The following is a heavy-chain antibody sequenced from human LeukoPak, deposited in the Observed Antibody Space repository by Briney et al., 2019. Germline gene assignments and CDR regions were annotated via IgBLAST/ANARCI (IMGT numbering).Heavy chain of an antibody. Sequence: GGSLRLSCAASGFTVSSNYMSWVRQAPGKGLEWVSVIYSGGSTYYADSVKGRFTISRDNSKNTLCLQMNSLRAEDTAVYYCARGGLVGGFFFDYWGQGTLVTVSS. J-gene: IGHJ4*02. CDR2: IYSGGST. CDR3: ARGGLVGGFFFDY. CDR1: GFTVSSNY. D-gene: IGHD2-8*02. V-gene: IGHV3-53*01.